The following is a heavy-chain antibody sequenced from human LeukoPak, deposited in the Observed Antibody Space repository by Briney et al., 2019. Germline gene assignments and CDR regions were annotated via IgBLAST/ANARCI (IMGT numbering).Heavy chain of an antibody. Sequence: PGRSLTLSWAASAFTSSSYGMHCVRHAPRKGLGWVAFIRYDGSNKNYADSVKGRFTISSENSKNTLYLQMNSLRAEDTAVYYCASRRSILGSSWPFDYWGQGTLVTVSS. CDR1: AFTSSSYG. J-gene: IGHJ4*02. V-gene: IGHV3-30*02. D-gene: IGHD6-13*01. CDR2: IRYDGSNK. CDR3: ASRRSILGSSWPFDY.